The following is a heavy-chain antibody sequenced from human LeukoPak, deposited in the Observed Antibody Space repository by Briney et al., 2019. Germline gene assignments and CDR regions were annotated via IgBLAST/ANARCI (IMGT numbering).Heavy chain of an antibody. V-gene: IGHV1-46*01. CDR1: GYTFTGYY. CDR2: INPSGGST. J-gene: IGHJ6*03. Sequence: GASVKVSCKASGYTFTGYYMHWVRQAPGQGLEWMGIINPSGGSTSYAQKFQGRVTMTRDTSTSTVYMELSSLRSEDTAVYYCASGNMITFGGVIDPRRNYYYYYMDVWGKGTTVTVSS. D-gene: IGHD3-16*02. CDR3: ASGNMITFGGVIDPRRNYYYYYMDV.